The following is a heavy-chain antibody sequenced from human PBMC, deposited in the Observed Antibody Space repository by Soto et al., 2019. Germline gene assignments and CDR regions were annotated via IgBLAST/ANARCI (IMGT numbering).Heavy chain of an antibody. V-gene: IGHV1-2*04. J-gene: IGHJ4*02. CDR1: GGSFSMYT. Sequence: ASVKVSCKASGGSFSMYTITWVRQAPGQGLEWMGWINPDSGGTNYAQKFQGWVTMTKDTSISTAYMELSRLGSDDTAVYYCARVKIAAAGPSFDYWGQGTLVTVAS. CDR2: INPDSGGT. D-gene: IGHD6-13*01. CDR3: ARVKIAAAGPSFDY.